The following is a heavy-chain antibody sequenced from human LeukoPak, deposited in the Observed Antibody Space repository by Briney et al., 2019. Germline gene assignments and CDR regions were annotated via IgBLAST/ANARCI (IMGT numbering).Heavy chain of an antibody. CDR3: ARSSEYSYGPYYFDY. CDR1: GGSISSYY. V-gene: IGHV4-4*07. Sequence: SETLSLTCTVSGGSISSYYWSWIRQPAGKGLEWIGRIYTRGSTNYNPSLKSRVTISVDTSKNQFSLNLSSVTAADTAVYYCARSSEYSYGPYYFDYWGQGTLVTVSS. J-gene: IGHJ4*02. D-gene: IGHD5-18*01. CDR2: IYTRGST.